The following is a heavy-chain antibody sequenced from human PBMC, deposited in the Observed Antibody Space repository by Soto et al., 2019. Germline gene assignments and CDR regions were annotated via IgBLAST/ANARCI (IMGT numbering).Heavy chain of an antibody. Sequence: QVQLQESGPGLVKPSQTLSLTCTVSVGSISSGGYDWSWILQHPGKGLEWIGYIYYSGSTYYNPSLKSRVTISVYTSKNQLSLKLSSVTAADTAVYYCARDGDYDSSGYQDWGQGTLVTVSS. J-gene: IGHJ4*02. V-gene: IGHV4-31*03. CDR2: IYYSGST. D-gene: IGHD3-22*01. CDR1: VGSISSGGYD. CDR3: ARDGDYDSSGYQD.